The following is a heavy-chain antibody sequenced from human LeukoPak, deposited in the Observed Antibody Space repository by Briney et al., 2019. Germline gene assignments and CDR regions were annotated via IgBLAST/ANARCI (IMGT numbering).Heavy chain of an antibody. J-gene: IGHJ3*02. CDR1: GYSFTSYW. CDR2: IYPGDSDT. CDR3: ARPNSAYYYDSSGFLDAFDI. Sequence: GESLKISCKGSGYSFTSYWIGWVRRMPGKGLEWMGIIYPGDSDTRYSPSFQGQVTISADKSISTAYLQWSSLKASDTAMYYCARPNSAYYYDSSGFLDAFDIWGQGTMVTVSS. D-gene: IGHD3-22*01. V-gene: IGHV5-51*01.